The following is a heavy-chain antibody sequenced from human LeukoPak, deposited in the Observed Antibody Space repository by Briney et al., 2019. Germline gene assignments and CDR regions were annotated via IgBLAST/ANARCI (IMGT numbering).Heavy chain of an antibody. V-gene: IGHV4-61*02. J-gene: IGHJ6*03. CDR3: ARGRGGYSYGPPRYYYMDV. CDR1: GGSISSGSYY. D-gene: IGHD5-18*01. Sequence: PSETLSLTCTVSGGSISSGSYYWSWIRQPAGKGLEWIGRIYTSGSTNYNPSLKSRVTISVDTSKNQFSLKLSSVTAADTAVYYCARGRGGYSYGPPRYYYMDVWGKGTTVTISS. CDR2: IYTSGST.